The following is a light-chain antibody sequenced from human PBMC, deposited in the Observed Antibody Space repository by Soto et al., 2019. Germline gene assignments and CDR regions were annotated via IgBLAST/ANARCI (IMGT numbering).Light chain of an antibody. CDR2: GAS. Sequence: EIVMTQFPATLSVSPGERATLSCRASQSVSSNLAWYQQKPGQAPRLLIYGASARATGIPARFSGSGSGTEFTLTISRLQSEDSAVYYCQQYDNWRWTFGQGTKVEIK. J-gene: IGKJ1*01. V-gene: IGKV3-15*01. CDR3: QQYDNWRWT. CDR1: QSVSSN.